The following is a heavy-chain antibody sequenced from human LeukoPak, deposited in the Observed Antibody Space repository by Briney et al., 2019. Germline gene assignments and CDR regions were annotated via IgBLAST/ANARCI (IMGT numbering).Heavy chain of an antibody. V-gene: IGHV1-18*01. J-gene: IGHJ5*02. Sequence: GASVKVSCKATGYTFTNYGITWVRQAPGQGLEWMGWMSAYNGNTNYAQKVQGRVTMTTDTSTSTAYMELRSLRSDDTAVYYCARDDGAGFQLWLYHWGQGTLVTVSS. D-gene: IGHD1-14*01. CDR1: GYTFTNYG. CDR2: MSAYNGNT. CDR3: ARDDGAGFQLWLYH.